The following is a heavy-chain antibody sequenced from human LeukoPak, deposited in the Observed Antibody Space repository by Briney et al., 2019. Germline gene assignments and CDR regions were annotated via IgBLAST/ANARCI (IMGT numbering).Heavy chain of an antibody. CDR3: ARRPRQHFFDP. CDR1: GVSISSDY. CDR2: IYYSGSS. Sequence: SESLSLTCTVSGVSISSDYWSWIRLPPGKGLEWIGYIYYSGSSNYNPSLKSRVTMSVDTSKNQFSLKLTSVTAADTAVYYRARRPRQHFFDPWGQGTLVTVSS. V-gene: IGHV4-59*08. D-gene: IGHD1-14*01. J-gene: IGHJ5*02.